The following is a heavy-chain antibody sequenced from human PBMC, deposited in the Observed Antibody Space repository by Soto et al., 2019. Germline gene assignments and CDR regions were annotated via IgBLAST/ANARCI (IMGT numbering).Heavy chain of an antibody. V-gene: IGHV3-30*18. CDR1: GFTFSSYG. D-gene: IGHD3-10*01. CDR3: AKAGMVRGVDLYYYYYMDV. J-gene: IGHJ6*03. Sequence: GSLRLSCAASGFTFSSYGMHWVRQAPGKGLEWVAVISYDGSNKYYADSVKGRFTISRDNSKNTLYLQMNSLRAEDTAVYYCAKAGMVRGVDLYYYYYMDVWGKGTTVTVSS. CDR2: ISYDGSNK.